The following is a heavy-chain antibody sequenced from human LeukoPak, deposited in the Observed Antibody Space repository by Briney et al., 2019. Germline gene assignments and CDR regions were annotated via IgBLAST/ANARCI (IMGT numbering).Heavy chain of an antibody. D-gene: IGHD1-7*01. J-gene: IGHJ4*02. Sequence: GESLKISCKGSGYSFTSYWIGWVRQIPGKGLEWMGVIYGADYTTIYSPPFHGQITISADKSISTAYLQWTSLKAWDTAMYYCARRPAGTRTFDYWGQGALVPVSS. CDR3: ARRPAGTRTFDY. CDR1: GYSFTSYW. CDR2: IYGADYTT. V-gene: IGHV5-51*01.